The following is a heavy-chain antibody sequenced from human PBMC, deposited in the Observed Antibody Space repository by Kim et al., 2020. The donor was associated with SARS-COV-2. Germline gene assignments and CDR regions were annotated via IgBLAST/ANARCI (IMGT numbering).Heavy chain of an antibody. CDR1: GYTFMNYV. CDR2: ISIGNDNT. D-gene: IGHD6-19*01. Sequence: ASVKVSCKASGYTFMNYVMHWVRQAPGQRFEWMGLISIGNDNTKYSRNLQGRVSITRDPSANTAYMELSSLRSEDTAVYYCARGSGWAFDYWGQGTLVTVAS. CDR3: ARGSGWAFDY. J-gene: IGHJ4*02. V-gene: IGHV1-3*04.